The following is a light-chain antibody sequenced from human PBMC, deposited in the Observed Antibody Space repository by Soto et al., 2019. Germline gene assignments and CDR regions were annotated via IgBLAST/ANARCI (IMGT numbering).Light chain of an antibody. V-gene: IGKV1-5*01. CDR3: QQYHSYWT. CDR2: DAS. Sequence: DIQMTQSPSTLCASVGDTVTVTCRASQSVSGWLAWFQQKPGKAPKLLIYDASSLESGVPQRFSGSGSGTEFTLTISSLQTDDFSTYYCQQYHSYWTFGQGTKVDIK. CDR1: QSVSGW. J-gene: IGKJ1*01.